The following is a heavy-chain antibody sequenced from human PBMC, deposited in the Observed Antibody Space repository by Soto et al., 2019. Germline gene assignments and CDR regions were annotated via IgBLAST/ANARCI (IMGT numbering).Heavy chain of an antibody. CDR3: ARVRGGGSEYFFDY. D-gene: IGHD2-15*01. CDR1: GYTXTRYN. Sequence: RXSXKVSFKASGYTXTRYNVDLVRQAPGQGLEWMAIINPSGGTTYYVQKFEGRVTLTTDTSTSTVYMELSSLRSDDTAVYYCARVRGGGSEYFFDYWGQGTLGTVS. CDR2: INPSGGTT. V-gene: IGHV1-46*01. J-gene: IGHJ4*02.